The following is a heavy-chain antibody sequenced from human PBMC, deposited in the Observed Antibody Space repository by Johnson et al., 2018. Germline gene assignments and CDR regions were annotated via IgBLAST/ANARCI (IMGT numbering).Heavy chain of an antibody. CDR1: GFTFNLYW. CDR3: AREDWFSVDF. J-gene: IGHJ4*02. V-gene: IGHV3-7*01. Sequence: VQLVESGGGLVQPGGSLRLSCAASGFTFNLYWMTWVRQAPGKGLERVAEIFPDGTERYFVDSVKGRFAISRDNSKNSLYLQLNGLRVEDTAVYYCAREDWFSVDFWGQGTLVTVSS. CDR2: IFPDGTER. D-gene: IGHD3-9*01.